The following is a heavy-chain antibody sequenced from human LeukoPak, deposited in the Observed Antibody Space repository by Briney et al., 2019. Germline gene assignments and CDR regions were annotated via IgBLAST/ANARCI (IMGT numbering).Heavy chain of an antibody. V-gene: IGHV1-2*02. Sequence: ASVNVSCKASGYTFTGYFMHWVRQAPGQALEWMGWINPNSGGTNYAQKFQGRVTMTRDTSISTAYMELSRLRSDDTAVYYCASSIVYCSSTSCYFNWGQGTLVTVSS. CDR2: INPNSGGT. CDR3: ASSIVYCSSTSCYFN. J-gene: IGHJ4*02. D-gene: IGHD2-2*01. CDR1: GYTFTGYF.